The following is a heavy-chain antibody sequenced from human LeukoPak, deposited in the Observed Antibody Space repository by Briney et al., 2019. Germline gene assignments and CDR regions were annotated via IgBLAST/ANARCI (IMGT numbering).Heavy chain of an antibody. D-gene: IGHD2-21*02. CDR2: ISSSGSTI. CDR3: ARDPGLADVVVTAIDY. CDR1: GFTVSDYY. J-gene: IGHJ4*02. Sequence: GGSLRLSCAASGFTVSDYYMSWIRQAPGKGLEWVSYISSSGSTIYYAESVKGRFTISRDNAKNSLYLQMNSLRAEEKAVYYCARDPGLADVVVTAIDYWGQGTLVNVSS. V-gene: IGHV3-11*01.